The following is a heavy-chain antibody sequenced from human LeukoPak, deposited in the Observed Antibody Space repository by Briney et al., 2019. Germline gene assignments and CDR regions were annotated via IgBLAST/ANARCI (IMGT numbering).Heavy chain of an antibody. Sequence: PSGTLSLTCTVSGGSISSYYWSWIRQPPGKGLEWIGYIYYSGSTNYNPSLKSRVTISVDTSKNQFSLKLSSVTAADTAVYYCARAGPSGSYYHWGQGTLVTVSS. CDR1: GGSISSYY. CDR2: IYYSGST. J-gene: IGHJ5*02. D-gene: IGHD1-26*01. CDR3: ARAGPSGSYYH. V-gene: IGHV4-59*01.